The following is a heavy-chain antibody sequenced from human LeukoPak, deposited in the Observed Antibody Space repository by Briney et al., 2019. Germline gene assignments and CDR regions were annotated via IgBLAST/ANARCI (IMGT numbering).Heavy chain of an antibody. D-gene: IGHD6-13*01. Sequence: GRSLRLSCAASGFTFRSYAMHWVRQAPGKGLEWVAVISYDGSNKYYADSVKGRFTISRDNSKNTLYLQMNSLRAEDTAVYYCAREPGPGYFDYWGRGTLVTVSS. CDR1: GFTFRSYA. CDR2: ISYDGSNK. V-gene: IGHV3-30-3*01. J-gene: IGHJ4*02. CDR3: AREPGPGYFDY.